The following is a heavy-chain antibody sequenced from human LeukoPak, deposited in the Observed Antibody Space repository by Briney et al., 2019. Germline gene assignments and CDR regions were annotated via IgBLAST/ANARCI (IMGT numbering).Heavy chain of an antibody. V-gene: IGHV3-21*01. CDR3: ARVVVAADPHMDV. Sequence: PGGSLRLSCAASGFTFSSYSMNWVRQAPGKGLEWVSSISSSSSYIYYADSVKGRFTISRDNANNSLYLQMNSLRAEDTAVYYCARVVVAADPHMDVWGKGTTVTVSS. CDR1: GFTFSSYS. D-gene: IGHD2-15*01. CDR2: ISSSSSYI. J-gene: IGHJ6*03.